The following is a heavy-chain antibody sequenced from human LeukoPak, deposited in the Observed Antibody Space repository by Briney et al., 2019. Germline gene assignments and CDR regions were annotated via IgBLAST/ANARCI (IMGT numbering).Heavy chain of an antibody. D-gene: IGHD3-9*01. Sequence: GRSLRLSCSASGFTFSSYAMHWVRQAPGKGLEYVSAISSNGGSTYYADSVKGRFTISRDNSKNTLYLQMSSLRAEDTAVYYCVKGRALDWLPSLYFDYWGQGTLVTVSS. CDR3: VKGRALDWLPSLYFDY. CDR1: GFTFSSYA. J-gene: IGHJ4*02. V-gene: IGHV3-64D*06. CDR2: ISSNGGST.